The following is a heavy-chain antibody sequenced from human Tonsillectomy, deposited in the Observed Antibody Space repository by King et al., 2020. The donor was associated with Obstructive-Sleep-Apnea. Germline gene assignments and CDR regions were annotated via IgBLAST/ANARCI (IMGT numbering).Heavy chain of an antibody. CDR1: GFTFSSYA. CDR3: AKEVVIRVVVTPFDY. D-gene: IGHD4-23*01. V-gene: IGHV3-23*04. CDR2: LSGSGGRT. Sequence: VQLVESGGGLVQPGGSLRLSCAASGFTFSSYAISWVRQAPGKGLEWVSALSGSGGRTYYAASVKGRFTISRDNSKNTLYLQMNSLIAEDTAVYYCAKEVVIRVVVTPFDYWGQGTLVTVSS. J-gene: IGHJ4*02.